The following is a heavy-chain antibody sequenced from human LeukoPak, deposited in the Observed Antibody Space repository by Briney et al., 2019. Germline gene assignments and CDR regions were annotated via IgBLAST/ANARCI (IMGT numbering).Heavy chain of an antibody. J-gene: IGHJ6*02. Sequence: ASVKVSCKASGYTFTSYDINWVRQATGQGLEWMGWMNPNSGNTGYAQKFQGRVTMTRNTSISTAYMELSSLRSEDTAVYYCARACGVGRFGELYFPGYYYGMDVWGQGTTVTVSS. CDR2: MNPNSGNT. CDR3: ARACGVGRFGELYFPGYYYGMDV. D-gene: IGHD3-10*01. V-gene: IGHV1-8*01. CDR1: GYTFTSYD.